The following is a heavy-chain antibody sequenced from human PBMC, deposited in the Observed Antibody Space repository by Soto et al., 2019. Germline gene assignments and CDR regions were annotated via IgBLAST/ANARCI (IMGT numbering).Heavy chain of an antibody. J-gene: IGHJ6*02. CDR2: INHSGST. CDR3: ARGIAARLMVYYYYGMDV. CDR1: GGSFSGYY. D-gene: IGHD6-6*01. V-gene: IGHV4-34*01. Sequence: SETLSLTCAVYGGSFSGYYWSWIRQPPGKGLEWIGEINHSGSTNYNPSLKSRVTISVDTSKNQFSLKLSSVTAADTAVYYCARGIAARLMVYYYYGMDVWGQGTMVTVSS.